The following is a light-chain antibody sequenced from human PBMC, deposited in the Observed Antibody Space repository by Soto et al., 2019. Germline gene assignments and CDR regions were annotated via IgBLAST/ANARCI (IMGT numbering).Light chain of an antibody. V-gene: IGLV2-8*01. CDR1: SSDGGGYNY. Sequence: QSVLTQPPSASGSPGQSVTISCTGTSSDGGGYNYVPWYQQHPDKAPKLMIYKVDKRPSGVPDRFSGSKSGNTASLTVSGLQADDEADYYCSSYAGSNNLVFGGGTKVTVL. CDR2: KVD. CDR3: SSYAGSNNLV. J-gene: IGLJ2*01.